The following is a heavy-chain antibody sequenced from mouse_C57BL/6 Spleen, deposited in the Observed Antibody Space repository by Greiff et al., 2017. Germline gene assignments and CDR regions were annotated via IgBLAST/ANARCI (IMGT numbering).Heavy chain of an antibody. V-gene: IGHV14-4*01. CDR1: GFNIKDDY. CDR3: TTPEDDYESDY. CDR2: IDPENGDT. D-gene: IGHD2-4*01. J-gene: IGHJ2*01. Sequence: EVQLQQSGAELVRPGASVKLSCTASGFNIKDDYMHWVKQRPEQGLEWIGWIDPENGDTEYASKFQGKATITADTSSNTAYLQLSSLTSEDTAVYYCTTPEDDYESDYWGQGTTLTVSS.